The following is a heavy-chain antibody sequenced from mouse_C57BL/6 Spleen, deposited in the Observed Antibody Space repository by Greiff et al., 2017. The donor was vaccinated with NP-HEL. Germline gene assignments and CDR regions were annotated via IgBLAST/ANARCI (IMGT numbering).Heavy chain of an antibody. Sequence: VQLKQSGPELVKPGDSVKISCKASGYSFTGYFMNWVMQSHGKSLEWIGRINPYNGDTFYNQKFKGKATLTVDKSSSTAHMELRSLTSEDSAVYYCARDYYGSSPLFAYWGQGTLVTVSA. CDR1: GYSFTGYF. V-gene: IGHV1-20*01. CDR3: ARDYYGSSPLFAY. CDR2: INPYNGDT. J-gene: IGHJ3*01. D-gene: IGHD1-1*01.